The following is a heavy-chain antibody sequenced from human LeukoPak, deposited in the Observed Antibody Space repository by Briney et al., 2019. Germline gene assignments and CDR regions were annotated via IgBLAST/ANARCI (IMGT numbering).Heavy chain of an antibody. CDR1: GGSISSSNW. D-gene: IGHD3-22*01. Sequence: SETLSLTCAVSGGSISSSNWWSWVRQPPGKGLGWIGEIYHSGSTNYNPSLKSRVTISVDKSKNQFSLKLSSVTAADAAVYYCARRSVLDHYYDSSGYSYYFDYWGQGTLVTVSS. CDR2: IYHSGST. CDR3: ARRSVLDHYYDSSGYSYYFDY. V-gene: IGHV4-4*02. J-gene: IGHJ4*02.